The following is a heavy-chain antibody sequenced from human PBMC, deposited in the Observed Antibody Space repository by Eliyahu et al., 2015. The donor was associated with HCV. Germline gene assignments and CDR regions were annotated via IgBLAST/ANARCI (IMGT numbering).Heavy chain of an antibody. CDR2: ISSSSSTI. V-gene: IGHV3-48*01. J-gene: IGHJ6*02. D-gene: IGHD5-12*01. Sequence: VRQAPGKGLEWVSYISSSSSTIYYADSVKGRFTISRDNAKNSLYLQMNSLRAEDTAVYYCARVPDIVATIAMDEYYYGMDVWGQGTTVTVSS. CDR3: ARVPDIVATIAMDEYYYGMDV.